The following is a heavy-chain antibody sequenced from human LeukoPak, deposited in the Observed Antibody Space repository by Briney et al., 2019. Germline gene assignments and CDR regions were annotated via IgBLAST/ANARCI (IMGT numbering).Heavy chain of an antibody. J-gene: IGHJ4*02. Sequence: GGSLRLSCAASGFTFSSYGMHWVRQAPGKGLEWVAVISYDGSNKYYADSVKGRFTISRDNSKNTLYLQMNSLRAEDTAVYYCAKDGDYWGQGTLVTVSS. V-gene: IGHV3-30*18. CDR2: ISYDGSNK. CDR1: GFTFSSYG. CDR3: AKDGDY.